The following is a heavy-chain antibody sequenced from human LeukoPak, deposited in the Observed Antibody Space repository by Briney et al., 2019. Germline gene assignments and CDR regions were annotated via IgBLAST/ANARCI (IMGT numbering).Heavy chain of an antibody. V-gene: IGHV3-7*01. J-gene: IGHJ4*02. CDR2: IKQDVSEK. CDR3: ARDRYCSGGSCYSIGYFDY. CDR1: GFIFSTYW. Sequence: PGGSLRLSCEPSGFIFSTYWISWGRQAPGEGLGCVADIKQDVSEKYYVDSVKGRFTISRDNAKNSLYLQMNSLRAEDTAVYYCARDRYCSGGSCYSIGYFDYWGQGTLVTVSS. D-gene: IGHD2-15*01.